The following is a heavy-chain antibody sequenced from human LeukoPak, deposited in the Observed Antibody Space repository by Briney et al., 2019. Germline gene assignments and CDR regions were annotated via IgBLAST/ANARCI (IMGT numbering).Heavy chain of an antibody. D-gene: IGHD3-3*01. CDR1: GGFISGSTYY. V-gene: IGHV4-39*01. CDR2: IYYTGNI. Sequence: SETLSLTCTVSGGFISGSTYYWGRIRQSPEKGLEWIGSIYYTGNIYYNPSLKRRVTIAVDTSKNQFSLNLKSMTAADTAVYYCARHGQSITIFGVINPWGQGTLVTVSS. CDR3: ARHGQSITIFGVINP. J-gene: IGHJ5*02.